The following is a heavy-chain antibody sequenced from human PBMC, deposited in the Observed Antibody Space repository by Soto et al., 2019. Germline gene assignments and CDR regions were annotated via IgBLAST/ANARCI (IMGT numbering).Heavy chain of an antibody. J-gene: IGHJ6*02. D-gene: IGHD2-21*02. CDR1: AGCIRSGNSY. CDR3: AREGALLFGGNSDYYSTMDV. Sequence: TRIASAGCIRSGNSYSACGRQPPGKGPAWIGYIYYSGDTSYNSSLKSRVTISIDTSKNQFSLKLSSVTAADTAFYYCAREGALLFGGNSDYYSTMDVWGQGTTVT. CDR2: IYYSGDT. V-gene: IGHV4-30-4*08.